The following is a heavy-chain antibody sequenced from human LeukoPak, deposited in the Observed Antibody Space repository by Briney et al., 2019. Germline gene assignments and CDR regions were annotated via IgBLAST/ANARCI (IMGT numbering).Heavy chain of an antibody. D-gene: IGHD3-22*01. CDR1: GFTFSSYA. Sequence: PGGSLRLSCAASGFTFSSYAMNWVRQAPGKGLEWVSAVRGSDAGTSYADSVKGRFTISRDNSKNTLYLQMNSLRAEDTAVYYCARSQTYDSSGYYGYWGQGTLVTVSS. CDR2: VRGSDAGT. CDR3: ARSQTYDSSGYYGY. V-gene: IGHV3-23*01. J-gene: IGHJ4*02.